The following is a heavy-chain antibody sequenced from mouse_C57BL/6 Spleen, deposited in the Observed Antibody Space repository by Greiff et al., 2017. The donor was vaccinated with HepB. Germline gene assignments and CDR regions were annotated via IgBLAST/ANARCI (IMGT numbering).Heavy chain of an antibody. CDR1: GFNIKDDY. CDR3: TGYGWFAY. V-gene: IGHV14-4*01. D-gene: IGHD2-14*01. J-gene: IGHJ3*01. Sequence: EVMLVESGAELVRPGASVKLSCTASGFNIKDDYMHWVKQRPEQGLEWIGWIDPENGDTEYASKFQGKATITADTSSNTAYLQLSSLTSEDTAVYYCTGYGWFAYWGQGTLVTVSA. CDR2: IDPENGDT.